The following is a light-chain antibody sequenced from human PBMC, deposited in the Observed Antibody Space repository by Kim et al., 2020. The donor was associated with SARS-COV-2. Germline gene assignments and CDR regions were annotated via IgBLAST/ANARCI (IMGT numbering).Light chain of an antibody. V-gene: IGLV3-1*01. CDR2: QDS. CDR1: KLGDKY. J-gene: IGLJ2*01. Sequence: SVSPGQTASITCSGDKLGDKYAAWYQQKPGQSPVLVIYQDSSRPAGIPERFSGSNSGNTATLTISGTQAMDEADYYCQAWDRRTLVFGGGTKLTVL. CDR3: QAWDRRTLV.